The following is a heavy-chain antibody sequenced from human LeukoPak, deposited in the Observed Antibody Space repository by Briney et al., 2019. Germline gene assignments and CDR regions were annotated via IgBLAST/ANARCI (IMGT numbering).Heavy chain of an antibody. CDR1: GGSFSGYY. CDR3: ARARSHSGSYYQPLKRTIYYFDY. D-gene: IGHD1-26*01. V-gene: IGHV4-34*01. Sequence: SETLSLTCAVYGGSFSGYYWSWIRQPPGKGLEWIGEINHSGSTNYNPSLKSRVTISVDTSKNQFSLKLSSVTAADTAVYYCARARSHSGSYYQPLKRTIYYFDYWGQGTLVTVSS. J-gene: IGHJ4*02. CDR2: INHSGST.